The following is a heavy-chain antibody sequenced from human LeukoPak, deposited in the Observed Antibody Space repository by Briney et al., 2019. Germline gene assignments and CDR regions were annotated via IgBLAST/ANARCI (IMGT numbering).Heavy chain of an antibody. J-gene: IGHJ5*02. D-gene: IGHD1-1*01. CDR1: GGSISSYY. CDR2: IYYSGST. Sequence: SETLSLTCTVSGGSISSYYWSWIRQPPGKGLEWIGYIYYSGSTYYNPSLKSRVTISVDTSKNHFSLRLSSVTTADTAVYYCARAHGNWNGFDPWGQGTLVTVSS. V-gene: IGHV4-59*01. CDR3: ARAHGNWNGFDP.